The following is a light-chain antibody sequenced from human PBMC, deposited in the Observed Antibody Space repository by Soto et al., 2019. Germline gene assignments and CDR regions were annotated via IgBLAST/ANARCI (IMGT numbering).Light chain of an antibody. CDR3: QQYYRWWA. CDR2: GAS. J-gene: IGKJ1*01. Sequence: EIVMKQSPATLSVSAGERATLFCGASQTISTNLAWYQQKPGQAPRLLIYGASTRATGIPARFSGSGSGTEFTLTISRLQPDDFGVYYCQQYYRWWAFGQGTKVDIK. CDR1: QTISTN. V-gene: IGKV3-15*01.